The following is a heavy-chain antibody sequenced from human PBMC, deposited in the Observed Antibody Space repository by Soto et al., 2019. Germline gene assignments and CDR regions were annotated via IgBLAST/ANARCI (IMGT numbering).Heavy chain of an antibody. CDR2: IIPIFGTA. V-gene: IGHV1-69*13. CDR3: ARDDRYSGSHSPKE. Sequence: GDSVQVSCKASGGTFSSYAISWVRQAPGQGLEWMGGIIPIFGTANYAQKFQGRVTITADESTSTAYMELSSLRSEDTAVYYCARDDRYSGSHSPKEWGQGNLGT. D-gene: IGHD1-26*01. CDR1: GGTFSSYA. J-gene: IGHJ4*02.